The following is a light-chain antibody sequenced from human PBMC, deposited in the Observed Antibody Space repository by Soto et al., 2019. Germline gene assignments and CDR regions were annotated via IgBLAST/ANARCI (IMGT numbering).Light chain of an antibody. CDR2: GAS. Sequence: EIVLTQSPGTLSLSPGERATLSCRASQSVSTSDFAWYQQKPGQAPRLLMYGASHRASGIPDRFSGSGSGTDFTLTISRLEPEDFAVYYCQQRTNWPPLTFGGGTKVEIK. V-gene: IGKV3D-20*02. J-gene: IGKJ4*01. CDR1: QSVSTSD. CDR3: QQRTNWPPLT.